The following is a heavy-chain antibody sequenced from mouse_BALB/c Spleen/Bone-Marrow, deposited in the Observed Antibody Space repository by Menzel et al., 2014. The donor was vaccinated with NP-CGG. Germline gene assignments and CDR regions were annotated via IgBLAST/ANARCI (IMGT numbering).Heavy chain of an antibody. J-gene: IGHJ3*01. Sequence: EVQFQQSGAELVKPGASVKLSCTASGFNIKDTYMHWVKQRPEQGLEWIGRIDPANGNTKYDPKFQGKATITADTSSNTAYLQLSSLTSEDTAVYYCAMITTGAWFAYWGQGTLVTASA. CDR3: AMITTGAWFAY. D-gene: IGHD2-4*01. V-gene: IGHV14-3*02. CDR1: GFNIKDTY. CDR2: IDPANGNT.